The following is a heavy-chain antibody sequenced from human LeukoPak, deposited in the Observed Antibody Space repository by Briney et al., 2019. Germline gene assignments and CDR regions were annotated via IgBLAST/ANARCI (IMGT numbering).Heavy chain of an antibody. V-gene: IGHV3-23*01. Sequence: PGGSLRLSCAASGFTFSSYAMSWVRQAPGKGLEWVSAISGSGGSTYYADSVKGRFTISRDNSKNTLYLQMNSLRAEDTAVYYCAKDSPYCSGGSCYQDYWGQGTLVTVSS. CDR3: AKDSPYCSGGSCYQDY. D-gene: IGHD2-15*01. CDR1: GFTFSSYA. CDR2: ISGSGGST. J-gene: IGHJ4*02.